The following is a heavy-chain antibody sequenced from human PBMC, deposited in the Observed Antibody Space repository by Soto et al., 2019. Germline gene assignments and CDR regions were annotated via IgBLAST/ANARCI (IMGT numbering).Heavy chain of an antibody. CDR2: ISYDGSNK. D-gene: IGHD3-3*01. Sequence: GGSLRLSCAASGFTFSSYGMHWVRQAPGKGLEWVAVISYDGSNKYYADSVKGRFTISRDNSKNTLYLQMNSLRAEDTAVYYCAKDPRLRFLEWILDYWGQGTLVTVS. V-gene: IGHV3-30*18. CDR1: GFTFSSYG. CDR3: AKDPRLRFLEWILDY. J-gene: IGHJ4*02.